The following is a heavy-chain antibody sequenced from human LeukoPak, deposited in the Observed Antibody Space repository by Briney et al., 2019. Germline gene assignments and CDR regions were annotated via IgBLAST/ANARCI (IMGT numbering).Heavy chain of an antibody. V-gene: IGHV3-21*01. J-gene: IGHJ4*02. CDR2: ISSSSSYI. Sequence: PGGSLRLSCAASGFTFSSYSMNWVRQAPGKGLEWVSSISSSSSYIYYADSVKGRFTISRDNAKNSLYLQMNSLRAEDTAVYYCARDSFKGYSSGWPTGDYWGQGTLVTVSS. CDR1: GFTFSSYS. CDR3: ARDSFKGYSSGWPTGDY. D-gene: IGHD6-19*01.